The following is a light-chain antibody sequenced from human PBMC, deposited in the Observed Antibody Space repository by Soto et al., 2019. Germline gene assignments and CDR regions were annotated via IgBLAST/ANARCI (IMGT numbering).Light chain of an antibody. V-gene: IGKV1-5*01. CDR3: QQYDSYPWT. J-gene: IGKJ1*01. CDR2: HAS. Sequence: DIQMTQSPSTLSASVGDRVTITCRASQSISGWLAWYQQKPGKAPRLLIYHASSLQSGVPSRFGGSGSGTEFSLTISRLQPDDFATSYCQQYDSYPWTFGQGTKVEIK. CDR1: QSISGW.